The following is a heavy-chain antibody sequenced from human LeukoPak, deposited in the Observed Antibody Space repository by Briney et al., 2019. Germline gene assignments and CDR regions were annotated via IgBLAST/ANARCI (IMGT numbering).Heavy chain of an antibody. D-gene: IGHD5-24*01. CDR2: INPNSGGT. J-gene: IGHJ3*02. CDR1: GYTFTGYY. Sequence: ASVKVSCKASGYTFTGYYMHWVRQAPGQGLEWMGWINPNSGGTNYAQKFQGRVTMTRDTSISTAYVELSRLRSDDTAVYYCARVQRWLQYDAFDIWGQGTMVTVSS. CDR3: ARVQRWLQYDAFDI. V-gene: IGHV1-2*02.